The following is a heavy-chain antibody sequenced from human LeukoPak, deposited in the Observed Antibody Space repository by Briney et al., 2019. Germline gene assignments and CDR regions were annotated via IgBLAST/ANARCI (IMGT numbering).Heavy chain of an antibody. D-gene: IGHD1-26*01. CDR3: AREVKLRVGATLDPARQAWFDP. J-gene: IGHJ5*02. V-gene: IGHV1-69*06. Sequence: ASVKVSCKASGGTFSSYAISWVRQAPGQGLEWMGGIIPIFGTANYAQKFQGRVTITADKSTSTAYMELSSLRSEDTAVYYCAREVKLRVGATLDPARQAWFDPWGQGTLVTVSS. CDR1: GGTFSSYA. CDR2: IIPIFGTA.